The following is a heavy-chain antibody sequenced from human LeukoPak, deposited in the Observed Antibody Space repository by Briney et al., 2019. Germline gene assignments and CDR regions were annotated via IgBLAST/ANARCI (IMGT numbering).Heavy chain of an antibody. Sequence: GGSLRLSCVASGLTVSSNCMSWVRQAPGKGLEWVSAISNTGGSTYYADSVKGRFTISRDKSKNTLSLQMNSPRAEDTAVYYCAQQVGYCSSGSCYFTYWGQGTLVTVSS. D-gene: IGHD2-15*01. CDR2: ISNTGGST. CDR1: GLTVSSNC. CDR3: AQQVGYCSSGSCYFTY. V-gene: IGHV3-23*01. J-gene: IGHJ1*01.